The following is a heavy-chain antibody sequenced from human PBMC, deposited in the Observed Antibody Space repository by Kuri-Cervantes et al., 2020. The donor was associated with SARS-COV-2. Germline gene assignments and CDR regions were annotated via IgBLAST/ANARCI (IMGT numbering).Heavy chain of an antibody. CDR1: GYTFNNYG. Sequence: SVKVSCKASGYTFNNYGISWVRQAPGQGLEWMGGIIPIFGTANYAQKFQGRVTITADKSTSTAYMELSSLRSEDTAVYYCVRGLDIAARPVFYYGMDVWGQGTTVTVSS. D-gene: IGHD6-6*01. CDR2: IIPIFGTA. CDR3: VRGLDIAARPVFYYGMDV. V-gene: IGHV1-69*06. J-gene: IGHJ6*02.